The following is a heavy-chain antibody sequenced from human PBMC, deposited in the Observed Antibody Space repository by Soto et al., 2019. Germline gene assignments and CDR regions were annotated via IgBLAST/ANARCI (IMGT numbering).Heavy chain of an antibody. CDR3: AASIFYYGMDV. CDR1: GYSFTAYW. J-gene: IGHJ6*02. CDR2: IYPGDSET. V-gene: IGHV5-51*01. Sequence: PGESLKISCKASGYSFTAYWIAWVRQMPGKGLEWMGIIYPGDSETKYNPSFQGQVTISADRVISTAYLQWSSLKASDTAIYYCAASIFYYGMDVWGQGTAVTVSS.